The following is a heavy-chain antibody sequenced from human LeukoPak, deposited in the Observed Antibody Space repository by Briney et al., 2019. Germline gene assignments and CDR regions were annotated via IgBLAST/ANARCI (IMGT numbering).Heavy chain of an antibody. V-gene: IGHV3-21*01. CDR1: GFTFSSYS. Sequence: GGSLRLSCAASGFTFSSYSMNWVRQTPGKGLEWVSSIGSSSSHIYYADSVKGRFTISRDNAKNSLYLQMNSLRAEDTAVYYCGRVGSGGTREDTLDIWGQGKMVTVSS. CDR3: GRVGSGGTREDTLDI. D-gene: IGHD1-26*01. CDR2: IGSSSSHI. J-gene: IGHJ3*02.